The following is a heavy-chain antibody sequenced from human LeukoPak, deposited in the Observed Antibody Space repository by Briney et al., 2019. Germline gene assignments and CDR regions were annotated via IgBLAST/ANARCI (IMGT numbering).Heavy chain of an antibody. CDR3: AKDVIGQYRTYYFDH. D-gene: IGHD1-1*01. V-gene: IGHV3-23*01. J-gene: IGHJ4*02. CDR1: GFSFSNFA. CDR2: ISGSGGST. Sequence: PGGSLRLSCEVSGFSFSNFAMSWVRQAAGKGLEWVSAISGSGGSTYYAGSVQGRFTISRDNSKNTLYLQMSSLRAEDTAVYYCAKDVIGQYRTYYFDHWGQGTLVPVSS.